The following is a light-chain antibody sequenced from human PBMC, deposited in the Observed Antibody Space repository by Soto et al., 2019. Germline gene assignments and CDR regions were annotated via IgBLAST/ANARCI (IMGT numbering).Light chain of an antibody. Sequence: EKVLTQSPATLSLSPGERATLSCRASQSVINYLAWYQQKPGQAPRLLIYDTSNRATGIPARFSGSGSGTDFTLIISSLEPEDFAVYYCQQRANWPLTFGGGTKVDIK. V-gene: IGKV3-11*01. CDR3: QQRANWPLT. CDR2: DTS. CDR1: QSVINY. J-gene: IGKJ4*01.